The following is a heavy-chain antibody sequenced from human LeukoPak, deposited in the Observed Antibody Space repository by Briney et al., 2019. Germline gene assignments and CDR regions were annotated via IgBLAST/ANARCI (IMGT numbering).Heavy chain of an antibody. CDR3: VSGSLQSGYNFDY. CDR2: IKYDGSAT. Sequence: TGGSLRLSCVGSGFTFSNFWMHWIRQVPGKGLVWVSHIKYDGSATNYADSVKGRFTISRDNAKNTLYLQMNSLRAEDTAVYYCVSGSLQSGYNFDYWGQGALVTVSS. J-gene: IGHJ4*02. D-gene: IGHD3-3*01. CDR1: GFTFSNFW. V-gene: IGHV3-74*01.